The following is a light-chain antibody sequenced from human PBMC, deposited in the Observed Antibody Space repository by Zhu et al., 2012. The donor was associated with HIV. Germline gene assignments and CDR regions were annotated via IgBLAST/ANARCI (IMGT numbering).Light chain of an antibody. CDR1: QSVNTH. Sequence: EIVMTQYPATLSASPGERATLYCRASQSVNTHLAWYRQKPGQAPRLLIYEASIRATGIPARFSGSGSGTEFTLTISRLEPEDFAVYYCQQYGSSPRTFGQGTKLEIK. J-gene: IGKJ2*01. CDR2: EAS. CDR3: QQYGSSPRT. V-gene: IGKV3D-15*01.